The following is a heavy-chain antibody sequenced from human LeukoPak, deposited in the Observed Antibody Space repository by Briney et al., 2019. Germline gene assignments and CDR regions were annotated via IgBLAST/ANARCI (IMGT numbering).Heavy chain of an antibody. CDR1: GYTFTSYG. CDR2: ISSYNGNT. D-gene: IGHD3-10*01. J-gene: IGHJ4*02. CDR3: ARHTLYGSGSYYVYYFDY. Sequence: GASVKVSCKASGYTFTSYGISWVRQAPGQGLEWMGWISSYNGNTNYAQKLQGRVTMTTDTSTSAAYMERRSLRSDDTAVYYCARHTLYGSGSYYVYYFDYWGQGALVTVSS. V-gene: IGHV1-18*01.